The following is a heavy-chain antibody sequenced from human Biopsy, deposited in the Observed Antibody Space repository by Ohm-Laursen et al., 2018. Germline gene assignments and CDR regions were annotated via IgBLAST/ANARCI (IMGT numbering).Heavy chain of an antibody. CDR2: INPNNGNT. CDR3: VRTPTISVGGTWSRYWFFDI. J-gene: IGHJ2*01. V-gene: IGHV1-8*01. Sequence: ASVKVSCKASGCSLTSHDINWVRQAPGQGPEWMGWINPNNGNTGYAPQFQGRVSMTTDTSISTAYMELSGLTFEDTAVYYCVRTPTISVGGTWSRYWFFDIWGRGTLITVSS. D-gene: IGHD6-19*01. CDR1: GCSLTSHD.